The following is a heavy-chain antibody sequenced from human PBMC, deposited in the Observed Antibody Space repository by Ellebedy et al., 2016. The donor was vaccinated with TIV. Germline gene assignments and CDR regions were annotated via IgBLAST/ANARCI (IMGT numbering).Heavy chain of an antibody. Sequence: SETLSLTXTVSGGSISSGGYYWTWIRQPPGRGLEWIGEINHSGSTNYNPSLKSRVTISVDTSKNQFSLKLSSVTAADTAVYYCARVRSSGRLGAFDIWGQGTMVTVSS. CDR1: GGSISSGGYY. CDR3: ARVRSSGRLGAFDI. V-gene: IGHV4-39*07. J-gene: IGHJ3*02. CDR2: INHSGST. D-gene: IGHD6-19*01.